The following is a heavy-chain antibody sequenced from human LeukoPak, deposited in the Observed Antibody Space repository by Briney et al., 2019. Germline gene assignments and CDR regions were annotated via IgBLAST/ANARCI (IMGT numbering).Heavy chain of an antibody. CDR3: AKDSYDFWSGPPDY. Sequence: GGSLRLSCAASGFTFSSYAMSWVRQAPGKGLEWVSAISGSGGSTYYADSVKGRFTISRDNSKNTLYLQMNSLRAEDTALNYCAKDSYDFWSGPPDYWGQGTLVTVSS. CDR1: GFTFSSYA. V-gene: IGHV3-23*01. D-gene: IGHD3-3*01. CDR2: ISGSGGST. J-gene: IGHJ4*02.